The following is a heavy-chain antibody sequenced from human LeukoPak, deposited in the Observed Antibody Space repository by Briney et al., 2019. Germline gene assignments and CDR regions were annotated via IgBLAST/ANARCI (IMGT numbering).Heavy chain of an antibody. V-gene: IGHV3-21*01. D-gene: IGHD2-2*01. CDR1: GFTFNTYT. J-gene: IGHJ4*02. CDR3: ARETYCSSASCAIDY. Sequence: KPGRSLRLSCAASGFTFNTYTINWVRQAPGQGLEWVSSISSSSTYIYYADSVKGRFTISRDNAKNSLYLQMNSLRAEDTAVYYCARETYCSSASCAIDYWGRGTLVTVSS. CDR2: ISSSSTYI.